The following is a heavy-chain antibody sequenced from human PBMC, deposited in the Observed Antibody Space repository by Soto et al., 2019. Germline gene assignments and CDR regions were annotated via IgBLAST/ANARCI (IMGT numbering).Heavy chain of an antibody. CDR3: ARDPAPYYYDSSSVGYFQH. V-gene: IGHV3-48*03. CDR1: GFTFSSYE. D-gene: IGHD3-22*01. CDR2: ISSSGSTI. Sequence: GSLRLSCAASGFTFSSYEMNWVRQAPGKGLEWVSYISSSGSTIYYADSVKGRFTISRDNAKNSLYLQMNSLRAEDTAVYYCARDPAPYYYDSSSVGYFQHWGQGTLVTVSS. J-gene: IGHJ1*01.